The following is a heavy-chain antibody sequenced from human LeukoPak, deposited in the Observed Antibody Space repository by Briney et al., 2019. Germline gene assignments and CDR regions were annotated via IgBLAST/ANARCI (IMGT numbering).Heavy chain of an antibody. V-gene: IGHV3-23*01. Sequence: GGSLRLSCAASGFTFSSYAMSWVRQAPGKGLEWVSAISGSGGSTYYADSVKGRFTISRDNSKNTLYLQMNSLRAEDTAVYYCARRITMIVVGPKGAFDIWGQGTMVTVSS. CDR2: ISGSGGST. CDR3: ARRITMIVVGPKGAFDI. J-gene: IGHJ3*02. D-gene: IGHD3-22*01. CDR1: GFTFSSYA.